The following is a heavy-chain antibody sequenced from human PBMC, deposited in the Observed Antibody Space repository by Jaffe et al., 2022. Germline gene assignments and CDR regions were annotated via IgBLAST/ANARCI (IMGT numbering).Heavy chain of an antibody. CDR3: AGNRYYYDSSGYYPPPDAFDI. J-gene: IGHJ3*02. Sequence: QVQLQESGPGLVKPSQTLSLTCTVSGGSISSGSYYWSWIRQPAGKGLEWIGRIYTSGSTNYNPSLKSRVTISVDTSKNQFSLKLSSVTAADTAVYYCAGNRYYYDSSGYYPPPDAFDIWGQGTMVTVSS. V-gene: IGHV4-61*02. CDR1: GGSISSGSYY. D-gene: IGHD3-22*01. CDR2: IYTSGST.